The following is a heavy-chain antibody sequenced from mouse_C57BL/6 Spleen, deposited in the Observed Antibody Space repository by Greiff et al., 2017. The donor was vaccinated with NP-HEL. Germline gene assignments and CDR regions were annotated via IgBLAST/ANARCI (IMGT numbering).Heavy chain of an antibody. Sequence: QVQLKQSGAELARPGASVKMSCKASGYTFTSYTMHWVKQRPGQGLEWIGYINPSSGYTKYNQKFKDKATLTADKSSSTAYMQLSSLTSEDSAVYYCARNDYDGAFAYWGQGTLVTVSA. J-gene: IGHJ3*01. CDR2: INPSSGYT. D-gene: IGHD2-4*01. CDR3: ARNDYDGAFAY. CDR1: GYTFTSYT. V-gene: IGHV1-4*01.